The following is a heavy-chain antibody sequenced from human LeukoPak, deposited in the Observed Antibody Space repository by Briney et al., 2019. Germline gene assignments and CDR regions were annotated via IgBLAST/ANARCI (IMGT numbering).Heavy chain of an antibody. Sequence: SVKVSCKASGGTFSSYAISWVRQAPGQGLEWMGGIIPIFGTANYAQKFQGRVTITTDESTSTAYMELSSLRSGDTAVYYCARQGYSSSYFHYYYYMDVWGKGTTVTVSS. CDR1: GGTFSSYA. CDR2: IIPIFGTA. D-gene: IGHD6-13*01. V-gene: IGHV1-69*05. CDR3: ARQGYSSSYFHYYYYMDV. J-gene: IGHJ6*03.